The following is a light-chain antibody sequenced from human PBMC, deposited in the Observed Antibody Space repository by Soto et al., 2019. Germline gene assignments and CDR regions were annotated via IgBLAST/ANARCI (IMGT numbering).Light chain of an antibody. CDR2: KAS. J-gene: IGKJ1*01. CDR3: QQYNSYSWT. CDR1: QSISSG. V-gene: IGKV1-5*03. Sequence: DIQMTQSPSTLSASVGDRVTITCRASQSISSGLAWYQQKPGKAPKLLIYKASSLESGVPSRFSGSGSGTEFTLTISSLQPEYFATYYCQQYNSYSWTVGQGTKVEI.